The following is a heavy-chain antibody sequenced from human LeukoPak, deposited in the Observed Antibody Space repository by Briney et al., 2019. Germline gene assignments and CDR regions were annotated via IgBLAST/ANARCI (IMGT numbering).Heavy chain of an antibody. CDR1: GFTFSSYA. Sequence: GGSLRLSCAASGFTFSSYAMSWVRQAPGKGLDWVSTTSGSGGSTFYADSAKGRFTISRDNSRNTLYLQMNSLRAVDTAVYYCAKLSRAPSWYFDLWGRGTLVTVSS. CDR3: AKLSRAPSWYFDL. V-gene: IGHV3-23*01. D-gene: IGHD3-10*01. CDR2: TSGSGGST. J-gene: IGHJ2*01.